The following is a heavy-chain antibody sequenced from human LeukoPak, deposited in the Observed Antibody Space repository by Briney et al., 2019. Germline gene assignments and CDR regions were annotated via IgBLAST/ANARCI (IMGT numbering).Heavy chain of an antibody. CDR1: GGTFSSYA. D-gene: IGHD3-22*01. J-gene: IGHJ4*02. CDR2: IIPIFGTA. Sequence: SVKVSCKAAGGTFSSYAISWVRQAPGQGLEWMGRIIPIFGTANYAQKFQGRVTITTDESTSTAYMELSSLRSEDTAVYYCARDYYDSSGYGYWGQGTLVTVSS. V-gene: IGHV1-69*05. CDR3: ARDYYDSSGYGY.